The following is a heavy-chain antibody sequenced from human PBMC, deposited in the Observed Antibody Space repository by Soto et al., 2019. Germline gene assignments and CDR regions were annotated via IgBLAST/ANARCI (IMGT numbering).Heavy chain of an antibody. CDR1: GGTFSSYA. CDR3: ARKGPPTYDFWSVNWFDP. J-gene: IGHJ5*02. CDR2: IIPIFGTA. D-gene: IGHD3-3*01. V-gene: IGHV1-69*12. Sequence: QVQLVQSGAEVKKPGSSVKVSCKASGGTFSSYAISWVRQAPGQGLEWMGGIIPIFGTANYAQKFQGRVTITADESTSTAYMERSSLRSEDTAVYYCARKGPPTYDFWSVNWFDPWGQGTLVTVSS.